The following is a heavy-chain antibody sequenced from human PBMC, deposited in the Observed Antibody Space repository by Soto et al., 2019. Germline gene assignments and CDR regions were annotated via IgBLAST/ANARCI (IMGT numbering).Heavy chain of an antibody. V-gene: IGHV3-30-3*02. D-gene: IGHD4-17*01. Sequence: GGSLRLSCAASGFTFSSYAMHWVRQAPGKGLEWVALISYDGSDKDYADSVKGRFTISRDNSRNTLFLQMNSLRAEDTAVYYCAKLRTYDYGDYGGLEGGMDVWGQGTTVTVSS. J-gene: IGHJ6*02. CDR2: ISYDGSDK. CDR3: AKLRTYDYGDYGGLEGGMDV. CDR1: GFTFSSYA.